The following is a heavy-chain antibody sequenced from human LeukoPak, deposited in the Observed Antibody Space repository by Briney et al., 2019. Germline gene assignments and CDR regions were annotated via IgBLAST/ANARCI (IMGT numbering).Heavy chain of an antibody. V-gene: IGHV3-53*01. D-gene: IGHD4-17*01. CDR2: IHTSGDT. Sequence: GGSLRLSCAASGLTGSHNYVGWVRQAPGKGLEWVSAIHTSGDTCYADSVKGRFTISRDTSKNTLYLQVNSLRVEDTAVYYCIVFGDSNHWGQGTLVTVSS. CDR1: GLTGSHNY. J-gene: IGHJ5*02. CDR3: IVFGDSNH.